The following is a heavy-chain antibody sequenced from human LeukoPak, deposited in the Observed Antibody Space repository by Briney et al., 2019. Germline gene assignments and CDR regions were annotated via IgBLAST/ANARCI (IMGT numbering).Heavy chain of an antibody. V-gene: IGHV4-59*01. CDR2: IYYSGST. Sequence: SETLSLTCTVSGGSISSYYWSWIRQPPGKGLEWTGYIYYSGSTNYDPSLKSRVTISVDTSKNQFSLKLSSVTAADTAVYYCARDRTLGVRGGNAFDIWGQGTMVTVSS. CDR1: GGSISSYY. CDR3: ARDRTLGVRGGNAFDI. J-gene: IGHJ3*02. D-gene: IGHD3-10*01.